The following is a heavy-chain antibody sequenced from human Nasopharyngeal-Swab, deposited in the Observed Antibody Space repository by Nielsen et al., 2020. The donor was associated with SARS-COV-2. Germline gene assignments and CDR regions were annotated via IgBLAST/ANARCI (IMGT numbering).Heavy chain of an antibody. Sequence: GGSLRLSCAASGFTFSSYAMSWVRQAPGKGLEWVAVIWYDGSNKYYADSVKGRFTISRDNSKNSLYLQMNSLRAEDTAVYYCASDYGDYVYYVSGAFDIWGQGTMVTVSS. CDR1: GFTFSSYA. CDR3: ASDYGDYVYYVSGAFDI. V-gene: IGHV3-33*08. D-gene: IGHD4-17*01. J-gene: IGHJ3*02. CDR2: IWYDGSNK.